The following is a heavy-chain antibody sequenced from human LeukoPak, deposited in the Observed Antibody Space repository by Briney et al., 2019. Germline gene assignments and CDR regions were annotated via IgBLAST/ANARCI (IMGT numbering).Heavy chain of an antibody. CDR2: IGGNGRTT. J-gene: IGHJ4*02. V-gene: IGHV3-23*01. Sequence: GGFLRLSCAASVFIFNNYAMSWVRQDPGKGLEWVSSIGGNGRTTVHADSVQGPFTISRDNSKNTLYLQMNSLRAEDTAVYYCAKRSMETTFYFDFWGQGTLVTVSS. D-gene: IGHD4-17*01. CDR3: AKRSMETTFYFDF. CDR1: VFIFNNYA.